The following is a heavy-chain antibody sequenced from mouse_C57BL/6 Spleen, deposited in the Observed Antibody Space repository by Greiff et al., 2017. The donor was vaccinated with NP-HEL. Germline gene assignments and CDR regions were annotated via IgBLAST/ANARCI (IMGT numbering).Heavy chain of an antibody. CDR3: ARAGDYGSSSDY. CDR1: GYTFTSYW. D-gene: IGHD1-1*01. Sequence: QVQLQQPGAELVKPGASVKMSCKASGYTFTSYWITWVKQRPGQGLEWIGDIYPGSGSTNYNEKFKSKATLTVDTSSSTAYMQLSSLTSEDSAVYYCARAGDYGSSSDYWGQGTTLTVSS. J-gene: IGHJ2*01. V-gene: IGHV1-55*01. CDR2: IYPGSGST.